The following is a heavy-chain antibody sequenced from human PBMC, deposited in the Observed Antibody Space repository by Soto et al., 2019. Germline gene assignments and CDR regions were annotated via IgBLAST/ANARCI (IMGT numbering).Heavy chain of an antibody. J-gene: IGHJ6*02. V-gene: IGHV1-18*04. D-gene: IGHD2-15*01. CDR2: ISAYNGNT. CDR1: GYTFTSYG. CDR3: ARGGWRYCSGGSCYRSQFDYYYYGMDV. Sequence: AASVKVSCKASGYTFTSYGISWVRQAPGQGLEWMGWISAYNGNTNYAQKLQGRVTMTTDTSTSTAYMELRSLRSDDTAVYYCARGGWRYCSGGSCYRSQFDYYYYGMDVWGQGTTVTVSS.